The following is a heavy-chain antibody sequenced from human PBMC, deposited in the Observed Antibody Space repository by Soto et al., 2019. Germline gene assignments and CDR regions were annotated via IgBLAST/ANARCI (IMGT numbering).Heavy chain of an antibody. CDR3: AKDSSPVTTYYYYGMDV. CDR2: ISGSGGST. V-gene: IGHV3-23*01. Sequence: GGSLRLSCAASGFTFSSYAMSWFRQAPGKGLEWVSAISGSGGSTYYADSVKGRFTISRDNSKNTLYLQMNSLRAEDTAVYYCAKDSSPVTTYYYYGMDVWGQGTTVTVSS. J-gene: IGHJ6*02. D-gene: IGHD4-17*01. CDR1: GFTFSSYA.